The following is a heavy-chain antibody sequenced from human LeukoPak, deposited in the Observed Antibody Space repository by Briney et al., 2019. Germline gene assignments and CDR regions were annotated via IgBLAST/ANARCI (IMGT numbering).Heavy chain of an antibody. CDR1: GGSFSGYY. Sequence: SETQSLTCAVYGGSFSGYYWSWIRQPPGKGLEWIGEINHSGSTNYNPSLKSRVTISVDTSKNQFSLKLSSVTAADTAVYYCARGLEVAATGAYDYWGQGTLVTVSS. CDR3: ARGLEVAATGAYDY. D-gene: IGHD2-15*01. CDR2: INHSGST. V-gene: IGHV4-34*01. J-gene: IGHJ4*02.